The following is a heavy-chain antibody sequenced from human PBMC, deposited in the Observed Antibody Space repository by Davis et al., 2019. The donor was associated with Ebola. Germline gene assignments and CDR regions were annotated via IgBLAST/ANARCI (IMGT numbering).Heavy chain of an antibody. CDR2: ISADNGNT. V-gene: IGHV1-18*04. D-gene: IGHD1-1*01. CDR1: GYTFTGYY. J-gene: IGHJ6*02. CDR3: ARGGPNWNYYYYYGMDV. Sequence: AASVKVSCKASGYTFTGYYMHWVRQAPGQGLEWMGWISADNGNTNYAQKLQGRVTMTTDTSTSTAYMEVRSLRSDDTAVYYCARGGPNWNYYYYYGMDVWGQGTTVTVSS.